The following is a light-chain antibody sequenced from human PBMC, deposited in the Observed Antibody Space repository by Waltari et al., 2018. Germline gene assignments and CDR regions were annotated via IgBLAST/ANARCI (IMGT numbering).Light chain of an antibody. V-gene: IGLV2-11*01. Sequence: QSALTQPRSVSGSPGQSVTIPCTGTSSAVGGYNYVPWSQQHPGKAPKLFIYDVTKRPSGVPDRFSGSNSGNTASLTISGLQAEDEADYYCCSYAGTYTFLVFGGGTKLTVL. CDR3: CSYAGTYTFLV. CDR2: DVT. CDR1: SSAVGGYNY. J-gene: IGLJ2*01.